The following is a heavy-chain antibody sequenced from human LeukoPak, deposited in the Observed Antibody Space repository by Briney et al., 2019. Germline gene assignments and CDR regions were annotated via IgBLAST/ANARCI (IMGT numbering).Heavy chain of an antibody. V-gene: IGHV1-2*02. J-gene: IGHJ4*02. Sequence: ASVKVSCKASGYTFTGYYMHWVRQAPGQGLEWMGWINPNSGGTNYAQKFQGRVTMTRDTSISTAYMELSGLRSDDTAVYYCARDLLWFGAVDYWGQGTLVTVSS. CDR2: INPNSGGT. D-gene: IGHD3-10*01. CDR1: GYTFTGYY. CDR3: ARDLLWFGAVDY.